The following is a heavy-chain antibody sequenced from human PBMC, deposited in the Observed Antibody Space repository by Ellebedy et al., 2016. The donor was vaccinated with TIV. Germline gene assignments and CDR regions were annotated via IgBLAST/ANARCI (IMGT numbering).Heavy chain of an antibody. J-gene: IGHJ4*02. CDR1: GFTLSNAW. CDR3: AAGTGRTDFDY. D-gene: IGHD2-15*01. V-gene: IGHV3-15*01. Sequence: GESLKISXAASGFTLSNAWMSWVRQAPGKGLEWVGRIKSKTDYATRDYAAPLKGRFSISRDDSKNTVYLQMNSLQSGDTAVYYCAAGTGRTDFDYWGQGTLVTVSS. CDR2: IKSKTDYATR.